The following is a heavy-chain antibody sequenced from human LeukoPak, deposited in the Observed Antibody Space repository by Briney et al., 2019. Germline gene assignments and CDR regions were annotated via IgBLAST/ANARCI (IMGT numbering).Heavy chain of an antibody. CDR1: GGSISSSSYY. J-gene: IGHJ4*02. CDR3: ARQFPDAQAAAGTWVFDY. Sequence: PSETLSLTCTVSGGSISSSSYYWGWIRQPPGKGLEWIGSIYYSGSTYYNPSLKSRVTISVDTSKNQFSLKLSSVTAADTAVYNCARQFPDAQAAAGTWVFDYWGQGTLVTVSS. CDR2: IYYSGST. D-gene: IGHD6-13*01. V-gene: IGHV4-39*01.